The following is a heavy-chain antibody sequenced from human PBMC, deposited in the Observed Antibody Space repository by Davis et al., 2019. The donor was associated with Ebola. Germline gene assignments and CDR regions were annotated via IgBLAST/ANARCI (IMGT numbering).Heavy chain of an antibody. CDR1: GFSFRSYA. Sequence: GESLKISCAASGFSFRSYAMHWVRQAPGKGLEWVAVISYNGGNEYYTDSLKGRFTISRDNSKNTLYLQMNSLGPEDTGVYYCARDRDGYSPMFDAFDIWGQGTVVTVSS. CDR2: ISYNGGNE. CDR3: ARDRDGYSPMFDAFDI. J-gene: IGHJ3*02. D-gene: IGHD5-24*01. V-gene: IGHV3-30-3*01.